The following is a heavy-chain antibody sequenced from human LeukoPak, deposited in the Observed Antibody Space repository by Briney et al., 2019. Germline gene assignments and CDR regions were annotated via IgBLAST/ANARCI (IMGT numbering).Heavy chain of an antibody. Sequence: GGSLRLSCAASGFTFSSYWMHWVRQAPGEGLVWVSHINTDGSSTNYADSVKGRFTVSRDNAKNTLFLYMNSLRAEDTAVYYCARVKSRKDTAYDPSDYWGQGTLVTVSS. V-gene: IGHV3-74*01. CDR3: ARVKSRKDTAYDPSDY. J-gene: IGHJ4*02. CDR2: INTDGSST. CDR1: GFTFSSYW. D-gene: IGHD5-12*01.